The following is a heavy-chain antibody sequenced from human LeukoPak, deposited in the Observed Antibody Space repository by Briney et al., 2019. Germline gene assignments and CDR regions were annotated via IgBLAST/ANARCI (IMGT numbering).Heavy chain of an antibody. CDR3: ARDGDYGDYFDY. V-gene: IGHV3-33*01. J-gene: IGHJ4*02. CDR1: GFTFSSYG. Sequence: GGSLRLSCAASGFTFSSYGMHWVRQAPGKGLEWVAVIWYDGSNKFYADSVKGRFTISRDNSKNTLYLQMNSLRAEDTAVYYCARDGDYGDYFDYWGQGTLVTVSS. CDR2: IWYDGSNK. D-gene: IGHD4-17*01.